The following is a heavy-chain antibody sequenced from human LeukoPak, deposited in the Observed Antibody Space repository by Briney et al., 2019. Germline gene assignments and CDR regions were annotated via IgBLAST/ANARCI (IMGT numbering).Heavy chain of an antibody. Sequence: GGSLRLSCAAPGFTFSSYAMSWVRQAPGKGLEWVSAISGSGGSTYYADSVKGRFTISRDNSKNTLYLQMNSLRAEDTAVHYCANQRAGAVFYWGQGTLVTVSS. J-gene: IGHJ4*02. D-gene: IGHD6-13*01. CDR2: ISGSGGST. V-gene: IGHV3-23*01. CDR1: GFTFSSYA. CDR3: ANQRAGAVFY.